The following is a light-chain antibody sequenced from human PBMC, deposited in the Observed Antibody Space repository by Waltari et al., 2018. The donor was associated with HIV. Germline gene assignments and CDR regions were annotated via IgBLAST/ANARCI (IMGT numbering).Light chain of an antibody. CDR2: DAS. CDR1: QTIRSN. Sequence: ILMTQSPATLSVSPGERATLSCRASQTIRSNLAWYQQTPGQAPRRLLSDASTRATGIPARFSGRGSGTEFTLTITSLQSEDFAVYYCQQYNNWPPLTFGQGTRLEIK. CDR3: QQYNNWPPLT. J-gene: IGKJ5*01. V-gene: IGKV3-15*01.